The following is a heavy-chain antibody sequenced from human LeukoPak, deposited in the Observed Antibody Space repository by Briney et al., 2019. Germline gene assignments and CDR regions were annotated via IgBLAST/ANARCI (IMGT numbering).Heavy chain of an antibody. D-gene: IGHD3-10*01. Sequence: PSGTLSLTCAVSGGSISSSNWWSWVRQPPGKGLEWIGVIYHSGSTNYNPSLKSRVTISVDKSKNQFSLKLSSVTAADTAVYYCAVQYYYGSGSYYGRLDYWGQGTLVTVSS. V-gene: IGHV4-4*02. CDR1: GGSISSSNW. J-gene: IGHJ4*02. CDR3: AVQYYYGSGSYYGRLDY. CDR2: IYHSGST.